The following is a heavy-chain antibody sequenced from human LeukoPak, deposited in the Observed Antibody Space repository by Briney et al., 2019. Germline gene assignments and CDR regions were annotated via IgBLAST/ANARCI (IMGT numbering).Heavy chain of an antibody. D-gene: IGHD3-3*01. CDR2: ISISSSTI. Sequence: GGSLRLSCAASGFTVSDYYMSWIRQAPGKGLEWVSYISISSSTIYYADSVKGRFTISRDNAKNSLYLKMNSLRAQDTAVYYCARVFSGYDFWSGPTPYGMDVWGQGIKVTVSS. J-gene: IGHJ6*02. CDR3: ARVFSGYDFWSGPTPYGMDV. CDR1: GFTVSDYY. V-gene: IGHV3-11*01.